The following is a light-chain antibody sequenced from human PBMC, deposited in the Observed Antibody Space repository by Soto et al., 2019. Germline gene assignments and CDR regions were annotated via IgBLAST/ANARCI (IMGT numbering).Light chain of an antibody. CDR2: EGS. V-gene: IGLV2-23*01. CDR1: SSDVGSYNF. CDR3: CSYAGXATLYV. Sequence: QSALTQPASVSGSPGQSITISCTGTSSDVGSYNFVSWYQQHPGKAPKLMIYEGSKRPSGVSSRFSGSKSGNTASLTISGLQAEDEADYHCCSYAGXATLYVFGTGTKVTXL. J-gene: IGLJ1*01.